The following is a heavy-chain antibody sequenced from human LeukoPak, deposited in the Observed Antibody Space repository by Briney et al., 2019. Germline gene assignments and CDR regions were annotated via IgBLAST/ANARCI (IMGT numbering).Heavy chain of an antibody. D-gene: IGHD3-22*01. J-gene: IGHJ4*02. V-gene: IGHV3-7*01. CDR1: GFTFSSYW. CDR2: IKQDGSEK. CDR3: ARDNFIVVGPFDY. Sequence: GGSLRLSCAASGFTFSSYWMSWVRQAPGKGLEWVANIKQDGSEKYYVDSVRGRFTISRDNAKNSLYLQMNSLRAEDTAVYYCARDNFIVVGPFDYWGQGTLATVSS.